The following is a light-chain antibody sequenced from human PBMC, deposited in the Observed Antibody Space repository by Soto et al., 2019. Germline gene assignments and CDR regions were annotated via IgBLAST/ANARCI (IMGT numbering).Light chain of an antibody. Sequence: DIQMTHSPSSLSSSVVDRVTITFRPCQTVTYYLNWYQHKPGKAPKLLIYAASTLQTGVPSRFSGSGSGTDFTLTITSLQPEDFGTYYCHQTYSTPQTFGQGTKVDNK. CDR3: HQTYSTPQT. V-gene: IGKV1-39*01. CDR1: QTVTYY. J-gene: IGKJ1*01. CDR2: AAS.